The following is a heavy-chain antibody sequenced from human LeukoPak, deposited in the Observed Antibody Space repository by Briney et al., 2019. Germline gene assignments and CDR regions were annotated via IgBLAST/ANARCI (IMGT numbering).Heavy chain of an antibody. CDR1: GFTFDDYA. D-gene: IGHD1-26*01. V-gene: IGHV3-43*02. Sequence: PGGSLRLSCAASGFTFDDYAMHWVRQAPGKGLEWVSLISGAGGSTYYADSVKGRFTISRDNSKNSLYLQMNSLRTEDTALYYCATQTRSGSYYFYYYYMDVWGKGTTVTVSS. J-gene: IGHJ6*03. CDR3: ATQTRSGSYYFYYYYMDV. CDR2: ISGAGGST.